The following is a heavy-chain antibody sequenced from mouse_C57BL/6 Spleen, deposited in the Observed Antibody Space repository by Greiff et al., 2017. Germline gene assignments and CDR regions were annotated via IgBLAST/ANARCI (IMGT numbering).Heavy chain of an antibody. CDR2: IWGDGST. D-gene: IGHD2-4*01. V-gene: IGHV2-3*01. Sequence: QVQLKESGPGLVAPSPSLSITCTVSGFSLTSYGVSWVRQPPGKGLEWLGVIWGDGSTNYHSALISSLSISKDNSKRQVFLKLNSLQTDDTATYYCAKQGHDYDWFAYWGQGTLVTVSA. CDR1: GFSLTSYG. CDR3: AKQGHDYDWFAY. J-gene: IGHJ3*01.